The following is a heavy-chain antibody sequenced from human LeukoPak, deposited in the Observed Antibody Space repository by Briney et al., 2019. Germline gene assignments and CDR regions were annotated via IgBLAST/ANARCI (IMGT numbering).Heavy chain of an antibody. CDR1: GFTFSSYG. V-gene: IGHV3-30*02. CDR2: IRYNGSNK. Sequence: GGSLRLSCAASGFTFSSYGMHWVRQAPGKGLEWVAFIRYNGSNKYYADSVKGRFTISRDNSKNTLYLQMNSLRAEDTAVYYCAKGRRVSMVGLNAFDIWGQGTMVTVSS. D-gene: IGHD1-26*01. J-gene: IGHJ3*02. CDR3: AKGRRVSMVGLNAFDI.